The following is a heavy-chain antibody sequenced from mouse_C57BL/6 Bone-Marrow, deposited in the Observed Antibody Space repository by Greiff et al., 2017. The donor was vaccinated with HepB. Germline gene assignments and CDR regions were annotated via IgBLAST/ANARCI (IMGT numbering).Heavy chain of an antibody. CDR1: GYTFTSYG. J-gene: IGHJ4*01. CDR3: ARRGGGYAMDY. Sequence: VKLQESGAELARPGASVKLSCKASGYTFTSYGISWVKQRTGQGLEWIGEIYPRSGNTYYNEKFKGKATLTADKSSSTAYMELRSLTSEDSAVYFCARRGGGYAMDYWGQGTSVTVSS. CDR2: IYPRSGNT. V-gene: IGHV1-81*01.